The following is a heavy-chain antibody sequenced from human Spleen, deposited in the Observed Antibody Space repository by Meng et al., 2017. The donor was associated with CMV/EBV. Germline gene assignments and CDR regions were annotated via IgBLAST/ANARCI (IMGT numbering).Heavy chain of an antibody. Sequence: SETLSLTCSVSGVSISRYYWNWIRQPPGKGLEWIGYIHYSGTTNYNPSLKSRVTISVDTSKNQFSLRLSSVTAADTAVYYCARHCTSTSPLYYYCGMDVWGQGTTVTVSS. CDR1: GVSISRYY. CDR2: IHYSGTT. CDR3: ARHCTSTSPLYYYCGMDV. D-gene: IGHD2-2*01. V-gene: IGHV4-59*08. J-gene: IGHJ6*02.